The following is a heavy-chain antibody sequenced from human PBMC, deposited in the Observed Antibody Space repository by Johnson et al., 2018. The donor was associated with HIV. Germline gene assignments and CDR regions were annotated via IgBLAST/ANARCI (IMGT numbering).Heavy chain of an antibody. D-gene: IGHD1-26*01. Sequence: VQLVESGGGLVQPGVSLRLSCAASGFTFDDYGMSWVRQAPGKGLEWVSGINWNGGSTGYADSVKGRFTISRDNSKNTLYLQMNSLRAEDTAVYYCARDHWDWVGATDAFDIWGQGTMVTVSS. CDR2: INWNGGST. CDR1: GFTFDDYG. V-gene: IGHV3-20*04. J-gene: IGHJ3*02. CDR3: ARDHWDWVGATDAFDI.